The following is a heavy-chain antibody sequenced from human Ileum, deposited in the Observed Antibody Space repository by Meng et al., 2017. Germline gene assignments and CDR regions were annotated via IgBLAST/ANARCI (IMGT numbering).Heavy chain of an antibody. CDR1: GGSISSGDYY. V-gene: IGHV4-30-4*01. D-gene: IGHD3-22*01. CDR2: IYYSGST. J-gene: IGHJ4*02. CDR3: ARDRDSSGYYPY. Sequence: QVQLQESGPGLVKPSQTLSLTCTVSGGSISSGDYYWSWIRQPPGKGLEWIGYIYYSGSTYYNPSLKSRLTISVDTSKNQFSLKLSFVTAADTAVYYCARDRDSSGYYPYWGQGTLVTVSS.